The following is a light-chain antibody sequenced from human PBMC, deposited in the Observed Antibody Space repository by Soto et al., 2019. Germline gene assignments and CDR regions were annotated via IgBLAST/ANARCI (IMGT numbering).Light chain of an antibody. CDR3: SSYTITSTLYV. CDR1: NSDIGTYNY. Sequence: QSVLTQPASVSGSPGQSITISCTGSNSDIGTYNYVSWYQQHPGKAPNLVISEVSNRPSGISDRFSGSKSGNAASLTISGLQAEDEATYYCSSYTITSTLYVFGPGTKVTV. J-gene: IGLJ1*01. CDR2: EVS. V-gene: IGLV2-14*01.